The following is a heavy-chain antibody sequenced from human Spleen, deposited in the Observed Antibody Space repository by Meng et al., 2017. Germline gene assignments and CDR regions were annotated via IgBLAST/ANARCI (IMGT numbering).Heavy chain of an antibody. J-gene: IGHJ3*02. CDR3: ARDINTSGYEDALDI. Sequence: GGSLRLSCAASGFTVSSNEMSWVRQAPGEGLEWVSSITATSNFMYYVDSVKGRFTISRDNARNSLYLEMNSLRDEDTAVYYCARDINTSGYEDALDIWGQGTMVTVSS. D-gene: IGHD3-22*01. CDR2: ITATSNFM. CDR1: GFTVSSNE. V-gene: IGHV3-21*06.